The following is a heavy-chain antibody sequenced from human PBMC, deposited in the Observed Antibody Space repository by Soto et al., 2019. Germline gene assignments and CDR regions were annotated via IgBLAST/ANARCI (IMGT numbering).Heavy chain of an antibody. CDR2: INHSGST. J-gene: IGHJ5*02. Sequence: TSETLSLTCAVYGGSFGGYYWSWIRQPPGKGLEWIGEINHSGSTNYNPSLKSRVTISVDTSKNQFSLKLSSVTAADTAVYYCARVSLYSSSFNWFDPWGQGTLVTVSS. V-gene: IGHV4-34*01. D-gene: IGHD6-6*01. CDR1: GGSFGGYY. CDR3: ARVSLYSSSFNWFDP.